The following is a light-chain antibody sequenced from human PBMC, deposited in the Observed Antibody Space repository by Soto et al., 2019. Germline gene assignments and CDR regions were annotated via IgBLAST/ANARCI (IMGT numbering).Light chain of an antibody. CDR2: GAY. J-gene: IGKJ1*01. V-gene: IGKV3-20*01. CDR1: QSVNSIF. CDR3: QHYDSSRT. Sequence: EIVLTQSPGTLYLSPGERATLSCRASQSVNSIFLAWDQQKVGQAPRLLFYGAYIRATGIADRFTGSGSGTDFTLTISRLEPEHFAVYYCQHYDSSRTFGQGTKLEMK.